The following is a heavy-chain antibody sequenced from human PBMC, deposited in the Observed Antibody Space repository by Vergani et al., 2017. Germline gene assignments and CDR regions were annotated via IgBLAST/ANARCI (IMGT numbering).Heavy chain of an antibody. CDR3: AKGMGPRTGTNDY. CDR1: GFTFDDYA. Sequence: EVQLVESGGGLVQPGRSLRLSCAASGFTFDDYAMHWVRQAPGKGLEWVSGISWNSGSIGYADSVKGRFTISRDNAKNSLYLQMNSLRAEDTALYYCAKGMGPRTGTNDYWGQGTLATVSS. V-gene: IGHV3-9*01. D-gene: IGHD1-7*01. J-gene: IGHJ4*02. CDR2: ISWNSGSI.